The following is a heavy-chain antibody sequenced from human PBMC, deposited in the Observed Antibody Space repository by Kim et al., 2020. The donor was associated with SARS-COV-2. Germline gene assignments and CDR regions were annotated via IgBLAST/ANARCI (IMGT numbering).Heavy chain of an antibody. CDR3: ARDRHSIAAAATDY. CDR2: IKQDGSEK. J-gene: IGHJ4*02. D-gene: IGHD6-13*01. V-gene: IGHV3-7*01. Sequence: GGSLRLSCAASGFTFSSYWMSWVRQAPGKGLEWVANIKQDGSEKYYVDSVKGRFTISRDNAKNSLYLQMNSLRAEDTAVYYCARDRHSIAAAATDYWGQGTLVTVSS. CDR1: GFTFSSYW.